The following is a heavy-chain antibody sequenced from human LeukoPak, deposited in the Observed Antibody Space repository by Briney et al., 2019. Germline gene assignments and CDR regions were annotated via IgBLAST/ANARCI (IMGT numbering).Heavy chain of an antibody. J-gene: IGHJ6*03. CDR3: ARVVVVPAAIWSYYMDV. D-gene: IGHD2-2*01. CDR2: IYTSGST. Sequence: SETLSLTCTVSGGSISSYYWSWIRQPAGKGLEWIGRIYTSGSTNYNPSLKSRVTMSVDTSKNQFSLKLSSVTAAGTAVYYCARVVVVPAAIWSYYMDVWGKGTTVTVSS. V-gene: IGHV4-4*07. CDR1: GGSISSYY.